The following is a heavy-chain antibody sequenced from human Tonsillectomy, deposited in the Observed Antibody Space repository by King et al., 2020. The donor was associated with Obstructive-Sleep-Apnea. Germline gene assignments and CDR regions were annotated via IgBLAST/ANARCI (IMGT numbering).Heavy chain of an antibody. CDR1: GFTFSPYG. J-gene: IGHJ4*02. Sequence: QLVQSGGGVVQPGRSLRLSCAASGFTFSPYGMHWVRQAPGKGLEWVAFISDDGSDKDYADSVKGRFTISRDNSKNTLYLQMNSLRPEDTAIYYCARDGELVVTAILYFDYWGQGTLVTVSS. CDR2: ISDDGSDK. V-gene: IGHV3-30*04. CDR3: ARDGELVVTAILYFDY. D-gene: IGHD2-21*02.